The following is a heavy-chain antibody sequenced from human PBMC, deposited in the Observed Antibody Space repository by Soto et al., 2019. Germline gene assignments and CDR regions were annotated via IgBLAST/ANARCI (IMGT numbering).Heavy chain of an antibody. CDR1: GFTFSSYA. Sequence: GGSLRLSCAASGFTFSSYAMIWVRQAPGKGLEWVANIKQDGSEKYYVDSVKGRFTISRDNAKNSLYLQMNSLRAEDTAVYYCARGPTYYYDSSGYYYWGQGT. D-gene: IGHD3-22*01. J-gene: IGHJ4*02. CDR2: IKQDGSEK. V-gene: IGHV3-7*01. CDR3: ARGPTYYYDSSGYYY.